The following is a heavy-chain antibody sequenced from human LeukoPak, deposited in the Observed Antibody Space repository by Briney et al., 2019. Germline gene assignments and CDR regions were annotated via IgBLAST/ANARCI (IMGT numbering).Heavy chain of an antibody. J-gene: IGHJ4*02. CDR2: IKEDGSGK. CDR1: GFSFSNNW. V-gene: IGHV3-7*01. Sequence: GGSLRLSCEASGFSFSNNWISWVRQAPGKGLEWVANIKEDGSGKYYVDPVKGRFTISRDNAKNSLYLQMNSVRAEDTAVYFCAREDPVAILSHWGQGTLVTVSA. D-gene: IGHD2-21*01. CDR3: AREDPVAILSH.